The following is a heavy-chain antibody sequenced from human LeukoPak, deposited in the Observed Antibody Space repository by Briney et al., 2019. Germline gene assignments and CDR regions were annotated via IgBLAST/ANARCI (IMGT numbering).Heavy chain of an antibody. D-gene: IGHD2-15*01. Sequence: PGGSLRLSRAAPGFTFSSYAMSWVRQAPGKGPEWVSAISGSGGSTYYADSVKGRFTISRDNSKNTLYLQMNSLRAEDTAVYYCAKPAIADIVVVVAATFNWGQGTLVTVSS. V-gene: IGHV3-23*01. CDR1: GFTFSSYA. CDR3: AKPAIADIVVVVAATFN. J-gene: IGHJ4*02. CDR2: ISGSGGST.